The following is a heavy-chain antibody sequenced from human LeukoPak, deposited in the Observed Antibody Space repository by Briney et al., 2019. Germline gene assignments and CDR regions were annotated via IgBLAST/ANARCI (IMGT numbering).Heavy chain of an antibody. CDR1: GFTLSSYS. Sequence: GGSLRLSCAASGFTLSSYSMNWVRQAPGKGLEWVSSISSSSSYIYYADSVKGRFTISRDNAKNSLYLQMNSLRAEDTAVYYCARLGVAGYFDYWGQGTLVTVSS. CDR3: ARLGVAGYFDY. J-gene: IGHJ4*02. CDR2: ISSSSSYI. D-gene: IGHD3-3*01. V-gene: IGHV3-21*01.